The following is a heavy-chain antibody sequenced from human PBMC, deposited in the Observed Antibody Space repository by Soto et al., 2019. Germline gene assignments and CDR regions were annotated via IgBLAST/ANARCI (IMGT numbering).Heavy chain of an antibody. J-gene: IGHJ5*02. D-gene: IGHD6-19*01. CDR3: ARGLIGRGWYQGSWFDP. Sequence: SETLSLTCAVYGGSFSGYYWSWIRQPPGKGLEWIGEINHSGSTNYNPSLTSRVTISVDTSKNQFSLKLSSVTAADTAVYYCARGLIGRGWYQGSWFDPWGQGTLVTVS. V-gene: IGHV4-34*01. CDR2: INHSGST. CDR1: GGSFSGYY.